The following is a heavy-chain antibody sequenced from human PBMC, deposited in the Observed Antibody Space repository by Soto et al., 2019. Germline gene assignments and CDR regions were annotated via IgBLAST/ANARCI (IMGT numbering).Heavy chain of an antibody. V-gene: IGHV3-15*01. CDR1: GITFSNAW. Sequence: EVQLVESGGGLVEPGGSLRLSCAASGITFSNAWMNWVRKAPGKGLEYIGRIRSKTDGGTTEYAAPVEGRFTVSRDDSKNTLYLQMSGLKTEDTAVYYCTTTRPDTNVFDNWGQGTLVTVSS. CDR2: IRSKTDGGTT. J-gene: IGHJ3*02. D-gene: IGHD3-22*01. CDR3: TTTRPDTNVFDN.